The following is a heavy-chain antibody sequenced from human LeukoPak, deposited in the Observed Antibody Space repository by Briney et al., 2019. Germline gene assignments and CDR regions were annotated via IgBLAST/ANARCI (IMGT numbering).Heavy chain of an antibody. CDR1: GGSICSSSYY. J-gene: IGHJ5*02. CDR3: ARHRCSGTYYGWFDP. CDR2: IYYSGST. Sequence: SETLSLTCTVSGGSICSSSYYWGWVRQPPGEGLEWIGSIYYSGSTYYNPSLKSRVTISVDTSKNQFSLKLSSVTAADTAVYYCARHRCSGTYYGWFDPWGQGTLVTVSS. D-gene: IGHD1-26*01. V-gene: IGHV4-39*01.